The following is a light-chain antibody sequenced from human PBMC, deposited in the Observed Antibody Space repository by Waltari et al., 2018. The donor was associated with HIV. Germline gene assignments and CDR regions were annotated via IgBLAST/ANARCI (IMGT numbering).Light chain of an antibody. J-gene: IGLJ2*01. Sequence: QSVLTQPPSASGTPGQRVTMSCSGSSSNIGSNTVNWYQQLPGTAPKLLMYSNNRRPSGVPDRFSGSKSGTSASLAISGLQSEEEADYYCAAWDDSLNGVIFGGGTKLTVL. CDR1: SSNIGSNT. V-gene: IGLV1-44*01. CDR3: AAWDDSLNGVI. CDR2: SNN.